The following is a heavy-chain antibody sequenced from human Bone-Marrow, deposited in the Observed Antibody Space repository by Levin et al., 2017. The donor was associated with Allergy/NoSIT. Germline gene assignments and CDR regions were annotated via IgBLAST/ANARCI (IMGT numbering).Heavy chain of an antibody. V-gene: IGHV3-43D*04. CDR3: AKDSTLTRAGTSGTYFDS. J-gene: IGHJ4*02. D-gene: IGHD4/OR15-4a*01. CDR2: ISWDSIST. CDR1: GFTFDDYS. Sequence: GESLKISCAVSGFTFDDYSMHWVRQVPGKGLEWVSLISWDSISTHYAESVKGRFTISRDDSKNSLYLDMNSLRGEDTGLYYCAKDSTLTRAGTSGTYFDSWGQGTLVTVSS.